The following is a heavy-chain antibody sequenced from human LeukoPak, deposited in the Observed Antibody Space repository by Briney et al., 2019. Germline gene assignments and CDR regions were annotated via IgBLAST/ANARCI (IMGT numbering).Heavy chain of an antibody. D-gene: IGHD2-15*01. CDR1: GFTFSSYA. CDR3: ARADLGYCSGGSCYYFDY. CDR2: IYYSGST. Sequence: LRLSCAASGFTFSSYAMSWVRQHPGKGLEWLGYIYYSGSTYYNPSLKSRVTISVDTSKNQFSLKLSSVTAADTAVYYCARADLGYCSGGSCYYFDYWGQGTLVTVSS. J-gene: IGHJ4*02. V-gene: IGHV4-31*02.